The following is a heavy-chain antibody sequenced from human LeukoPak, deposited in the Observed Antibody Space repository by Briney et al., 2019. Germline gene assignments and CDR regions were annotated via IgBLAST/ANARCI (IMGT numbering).Heavy chain of an antibody. CDR3: ASPNYYDSSGYNDSFDY. CDR1: GFTFSSYA. D-gene: IGHD3-22*01. CDR2: ISYDGSNK. V-gene: IGHV3-30-3*01. Sequence: GGSLRLSCAASGFTFSSYAMHWVRQAPGKGLEWVAVISYDGSNKYYADSVKGRFTISRDNSKNTLYLQMNSLRAEDTAVYYCASPNYYDSSGYNDSFDYWGQRTLVTVSS. J-gene: IGHJ4*02.